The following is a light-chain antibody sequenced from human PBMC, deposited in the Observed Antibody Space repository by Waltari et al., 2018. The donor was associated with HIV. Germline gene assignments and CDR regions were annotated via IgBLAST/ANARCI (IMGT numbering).Light chain of an antibody. J-gene: IGKJ2*01. CDR3: QHRTNWPRT. Sequence: EIVLTQSPATLSLSPGKRATLSCRASQTVYNYLAWYQQKPGQAPRLLIYDVSNRATDIPARFSGSGSGTDFTLTINSLKPEDSAIYYCQHRTNWPRTFGQGTELEI. CDR2: DVS. V-gene: IGKV3-11*01. CDR1: QTVYNY.